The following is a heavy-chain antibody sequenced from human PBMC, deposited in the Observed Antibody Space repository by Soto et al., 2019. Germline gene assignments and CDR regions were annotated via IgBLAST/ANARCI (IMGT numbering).Heavy chain of an antibody. V-gene: IGHV5-51*01. CDR1: GYRLTNW. CDR3: ARQEGVGHFDY. J-gene: IGHJ4*02. D-gene: IGHD3-10*01. CDR2: ISPGDSDT. Sequence: PGESLKISCKGSGYRLTNWIGWVRQMPGKGPEWMGIISPGDSDTRYSPSFQGQVTFSVDKSISTAYLQWSSLKASDTAMYYCARQEGVGHFDYWGQGTLVTVSS.